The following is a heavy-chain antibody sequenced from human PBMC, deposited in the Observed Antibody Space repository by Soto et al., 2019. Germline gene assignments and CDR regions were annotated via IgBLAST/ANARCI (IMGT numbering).Heavy chain of an antibody. J-gene: IGHJ4*02. D-gene: IGHD6-13*01. CDR2: ISSSSAYR. Sequence: GGSLRLSCAASGFTFSGYTMSWVRKSPGKGLEWVSSISSSSAYRYYADSLKGRFTIYRDNAKNSLYLQVNSLRAEDTAVYYCARGAVGGAGIPPYYFDFWGQGTTVTVSS. CDR3: ARGAVGGAGIPPYYFDF. CDR1: GFTFSGYT. V-gene: IGHV3-21*01.